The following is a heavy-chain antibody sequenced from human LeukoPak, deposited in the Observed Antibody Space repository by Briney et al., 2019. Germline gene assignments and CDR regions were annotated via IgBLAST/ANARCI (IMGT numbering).Heavy chain of an antibody. V-gene: IGHV5-10-1*01. CDR3: AGSIVAPEGPDY. J-gene: IGHJ4*02. CDR2: IDPSDSYT. CDR1: GYSFTSYW. Sequence: PGESLKISCKGSGYSFTSYWISWVRQMPGKGLEWMGRIDPSDSYTNYSPSFQGHVTISADKSISTAYLQWSSLKASDTAMYYCAGSIVAPEGPDYCGQGTLVTVSS. D-gene: IGHD5-12*01.